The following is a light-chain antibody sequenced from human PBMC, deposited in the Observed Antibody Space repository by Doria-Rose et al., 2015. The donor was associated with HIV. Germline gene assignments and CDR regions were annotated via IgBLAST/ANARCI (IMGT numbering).Light chain of an antibody. Sequence: QSALIQPASVSGSPGQSITISCTGTSSDVGSYNLVSWYQQYPGKAPKVMIYEVSKRPSGVSNRFSGSKSGTSASLAITGLQAEDEAYYYCQSHDSSQSGTYVFGSGTKVTVL. CDR1: SSDVGSYNL. J-gene: IGLJ1*01. V-gene: IGLV2-14*02. CDR2: EVS. CDR3: QSHDSSQSGTYV.